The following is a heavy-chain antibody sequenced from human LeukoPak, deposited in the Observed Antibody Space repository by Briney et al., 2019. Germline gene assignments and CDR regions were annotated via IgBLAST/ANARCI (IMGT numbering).Heavy chain of an antibody. J-gene: IGHJ4*02. CDR3: AKDRASGSGSYSYRGFDY. CDR2: ISGSGDYT. V-gene: IGHV3-23*01. CDR1: GFTFSNYA. D-gene: IGHD6-19*01. Sequence: GGSLRLSCAASGFTFSNYAMSWVRQAPGRGLEWVSAISGSGDYTNYADSVKGWFTISRDNSKNTLYLQMNSLRAEDTAVYYCAKDRASGSGSYSYRGFDYWGQGTLVTVSS.